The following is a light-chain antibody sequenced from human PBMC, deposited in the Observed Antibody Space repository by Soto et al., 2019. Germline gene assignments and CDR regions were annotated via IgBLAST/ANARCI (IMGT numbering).Light chain of an antibody. CDR2: GNS. V-gene: IGLV1-40*01. CDR3: QSYDSSLRGRV. CDR1: SSNIGAGYD. Sequence: QPVLTQPPSVSGAPGQRVTISCTGSSSNIGAGYDVHWYQQLPGTAPKLLIYGNSNRPSGVPDRFSGSKSGTSASLAITGLQPEDEADYYCQSYDSSLRGRVFGGGTQLTVL. J-gene: IGLJ3*02.